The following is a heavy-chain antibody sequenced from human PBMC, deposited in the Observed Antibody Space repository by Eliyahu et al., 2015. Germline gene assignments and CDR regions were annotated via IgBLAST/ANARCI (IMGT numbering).Heavy chain of an antibody. J-gene: IGHJ4*02. D-gene: IGHD4-17*01. CDR2: ISYDGSNK. CDR1: GFPFSSYG. Sequence: QVQLVESGGGVVQPGRSLRLSCAASGFPFSSYGXHWVRQAPGKGLEWVAVISYDGSNKYYADSVKGRFTISRDNSKNTLYLQMNSLRAEDTAVYYCARGRDYGDFYFDYWGQGTLVTVSS. CDR3: ARGRDYGDFYFDY. V-gene: IGHV3-30*03.